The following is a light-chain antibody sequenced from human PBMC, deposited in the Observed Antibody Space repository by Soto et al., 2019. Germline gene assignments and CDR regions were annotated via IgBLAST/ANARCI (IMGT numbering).Light chain of an antibody. CDR1: SGHSSYA. Sequence: QPVLTQSPSASASLGASVKLTCTLSSGHSSYAIAWHQQQPEKGPRYLKNLNSDGSHSKGDGIPDRFSGSSSGAERYLTISSLQSEDEADYYCQTWGTGIPHVVFGGGTKLTVL. V-gene: IGLV4-69*01. CDR2: LNSDGSH. CDR3: QTWGTGIPHVV. J-gene: IGLJ2*01.